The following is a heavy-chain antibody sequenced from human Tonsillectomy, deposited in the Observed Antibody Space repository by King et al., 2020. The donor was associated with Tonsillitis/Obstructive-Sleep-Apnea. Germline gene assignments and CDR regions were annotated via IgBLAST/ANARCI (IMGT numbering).Heavy chain of an antibody. CDR1: GYTFTSYG. CDR2: ISAYNGNT. J-gene: IGHJ6*03. D-gene: IGHD6-13*01. V-gene: IGHV1-18*01. Sequence: VQLVESGAEVKKPGASVKVSCKASGYTFTSYGISWVRQAPGKGLEWMGWISAYNGNTNYAQKLQGRVTMTTDTSTSTAYMELRSLRSDDTAVYYCARATSIAAAGYYYYYMDVWGKGTTVTVSS. CDR3: ARATSIAAAGYYYYYMDV.